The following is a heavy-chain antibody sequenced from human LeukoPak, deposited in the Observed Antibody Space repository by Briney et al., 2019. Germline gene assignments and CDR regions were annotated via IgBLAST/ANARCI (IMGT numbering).Heavy chain of an antibody. D-gene: IGHD1-26*01. CDR1: GGSFSGYY. CDR3: ARRRLVIQYRGNFDY. Sequence: SETLSLTCAVYGGSFSGYYWSWIRQPPGKGLEWIGEINHSGSTNYNPSLKSRVTISVDTSKNQFSLKLSSVTAADTAVYYCARRRLVIQYRGNFDYWGQGALVTVSS. CDR2: INHSGST. J-gene: IGHJ4*02. V-gene: IGHV4-34*01.